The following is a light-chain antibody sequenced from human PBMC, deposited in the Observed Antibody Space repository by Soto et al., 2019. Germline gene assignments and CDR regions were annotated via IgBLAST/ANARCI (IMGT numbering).Light chain of an antibody. J-gene: IGKJ4*01. CDR1: QTVMSY. CDR3: QQTYRFPLT. V-gene: IGKV1-39*01. CDR2: VAS. Sequence: DIEMTQSPASLSTSVGDRVNITCRAGQTVMSYLHWYQQKPGQAPNLLIYVASYLHAGVTSRFSGSGSWTDFTLTITNVQPEDSAAYFCQQTYRFPLTFGGGTKVEIK.